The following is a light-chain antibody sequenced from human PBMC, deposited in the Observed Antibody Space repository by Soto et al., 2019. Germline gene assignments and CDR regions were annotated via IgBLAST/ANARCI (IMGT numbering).Light chain of an antibody. CDR1: EGVSNS. Sequence: DIQMTQSPPSLSASVGDRITINCRASEGVSNSVAWFQQKPGKAPRSLIYYASTLHSGDPSKFSGSGSGTEFTLTISSVQPEDFATYYCQQYKLYPWTFGQGTKVEIK. CDR3: QQYKLYPWT. CDR2: YAS. V-gene: IGKV1-16*02. J-gene: IGKJ1*01.